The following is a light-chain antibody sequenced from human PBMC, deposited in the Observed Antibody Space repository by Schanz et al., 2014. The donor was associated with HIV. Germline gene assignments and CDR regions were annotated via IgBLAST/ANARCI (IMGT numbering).Light chain of an antibody. Sequence: QSVLTQPPSASGTPGQRVTISCSGASSNIASNYVFWYQQFPGTTPKLLIYRNNQRPSGVPDRFSGSKSGNTASLTISGLQAEDEADYYCSSYRGDHTVVFGGGTKLTVL. CDR2: RNN. CDR1: SSNIASNY. J-gene: IGLJ3*02. CDR3: SSYRGDHTVV. V-gene: IGLV1-47*01.